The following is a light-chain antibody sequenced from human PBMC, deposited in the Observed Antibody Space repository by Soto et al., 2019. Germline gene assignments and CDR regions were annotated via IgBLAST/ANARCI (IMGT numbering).Light chain of an antibody. CDR2: DNY. CDR3: GTWDSSLSAGV. CDR1: SSNIGNNY. J-gene: IGLJ3*02. V-gene: IGLV1-51*01. Sequence: QSVLTQPPSVSAAPGQTVTISCSGSSSNIGNNYVSWYQQLQGTAPELLIYDNYKRPSGIPDRFSGSKSGTSATLGITGLQTGDEADYYCGTWDSSLSAGVFGGGTKLTVL.